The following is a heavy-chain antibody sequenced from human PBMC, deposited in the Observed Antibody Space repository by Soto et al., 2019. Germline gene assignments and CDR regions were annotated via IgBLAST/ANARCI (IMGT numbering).Heavy chain of an antibody. V-gene: IGHV1-18*01. CDR1: GYTFTHYG. CDR3: ARDDGRRRYDRFDY. Sequence: QVQLVQSGAEAKKPGASVKVSCKASGYTFTHYGISWVRQAPGQGLEWMGWITGYNGNTYYAQKLQGRVTMTTDTSTSTAYMELRSLSSDDTAVYYCARDDGRRRYDRFDYWGQGTLVTVSS. J-gene: IGHJ4*02. CDR2: ITGYNGNT. D-gene: IGHD5-12*01.